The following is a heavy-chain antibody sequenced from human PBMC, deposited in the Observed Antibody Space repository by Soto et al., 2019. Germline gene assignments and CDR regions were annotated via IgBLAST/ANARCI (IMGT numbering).Heavy chain of an antibody. J-gene: IGHJ6*03. D-gene: IGHD3-10*01. Sequence: GGSLRLSCAASGFTFSSYSMNWVRQAPGKGLEWVSSISSSSSYIYYADSVKGRFTISRDNAKNSLYLQMNSLRAEDTAVYYCARDSYYGSGSYYPYYYYYYMDVWGKGTTVTVSS. CDR1: GFTFSSYS. CDR3: ARDSYYGSGSYYPYYYYYYMDV. V-gene: IGHV3-21*01. CDR2: ISSSSSYI.